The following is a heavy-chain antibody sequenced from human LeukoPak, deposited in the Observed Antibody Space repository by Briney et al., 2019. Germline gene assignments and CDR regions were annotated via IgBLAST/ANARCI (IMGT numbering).Heavy chain of an antibody. V-gene: IGHV1-69*06. CDR2: IIPIFGTA. Sequence: GASVKVSRKASGYTFTSYGISWVRQAPGQGLEWMGGIIPIFGTANYAQKFQGRVTITADKSTSTAYMELSSLRSEDTAVYYCARESYDSSGYSRSSSWFDPWGQGTLVTVSS. CDR1: GYTFTSYG. D-gene: IGHD3-22*01. CDR3: ARESYDSSGYSRSSSWFDP. J-gene: IGHJ5*02.